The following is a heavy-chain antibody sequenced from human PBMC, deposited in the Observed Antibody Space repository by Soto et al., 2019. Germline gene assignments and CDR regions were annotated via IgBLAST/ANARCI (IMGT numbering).Heavy chain of an antibody. Sequence: VPLVQSGVEVKKPGASVKVSCKASGYTFTNYGISWVRQAPGRGLEWMGWINTYNGNTNYAQKAQGRVTMTTETSTSTAYMELRSLRPDDTAVYYCARDLLYSTRATVRFDIWGQGTMLTVSS. D-gene: IGHD6-13*01. V-gene: IGHV1-18*01. CDR1: GYTFTNYG. CDR3: ARDLLYSTRATVRFDI. J-gene: IGHJ3*02. CDR2: INTYNGNT.